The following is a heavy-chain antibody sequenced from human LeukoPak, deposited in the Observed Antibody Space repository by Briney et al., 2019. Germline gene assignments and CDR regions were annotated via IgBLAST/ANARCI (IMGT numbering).Heavy chain of an antibody. D-gene: IGHD3-16*01. CDR1: GFTFDDYT. CDR3: ANVDGLGY. V-gene: IGHV3-43*01. CDR2: ISWDGGST. Sequence: PGGSLRLSCAASGFTFDDYTMHWVRQAPGKGLEWVSLISWDGGSTYYADSVKGRFTISRDNSKNSLYLQMNSLRTEDTALYYCANVDGLGYWGQGTLVTVSS. J-gene: IGHJ4*02.